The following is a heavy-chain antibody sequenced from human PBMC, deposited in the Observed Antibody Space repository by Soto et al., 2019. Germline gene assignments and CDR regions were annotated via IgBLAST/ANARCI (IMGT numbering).Heavy chain of an antibody. J-gene: IGHJ5*02. CDR1: GGTFSSYA. D-gene: IGHD3-16*01. V-gene: IGHV1-69*13. CDR3: ARDKGLRLGELAWFDP. CDR2: IIPIFGTA. Sequence: GASVKVSCKASGGTFSSYAISWVRQAPGQGLEWMGGIIPIFGTANYAQKFQGRVTITADESTSTAYMELSSLRSEDTAVYYCARDKGLRLGELAWFDPWGQGTLVTVSS.